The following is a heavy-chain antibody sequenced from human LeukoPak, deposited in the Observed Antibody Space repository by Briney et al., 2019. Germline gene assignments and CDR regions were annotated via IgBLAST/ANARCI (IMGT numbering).Heavy chain of an antibody. D-gene: IGHD3-22*01. J-gene: IGHJ4*02. Sequence: ASVKVSCKASEDTFSNYYIHWIRQAPGQGLEWMGIINPSGGSTSYAQKFQGRVTMTRDTSTSTVYMELSSLRSEDTAVYYCARAGYDSSGYYSYWGQGTLVTVSS. CDR3: ARAGYDSSGYYSY. CDR1: EDTFSNYY. CDR2: INPSGGST. V-gene: IGHV1-46*01.